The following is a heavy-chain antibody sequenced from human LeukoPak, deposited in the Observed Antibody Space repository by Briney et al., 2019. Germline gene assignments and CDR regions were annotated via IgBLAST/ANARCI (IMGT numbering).Heavy chain of an antibody. CDR2: IRYDGSNK. J-gene: IGHJ4*02. CDR3: ARGGRWELLRNEYGY. CDR1: GFTFISYG. Sequence: PGGSLRLSCAASGFTFISYGMHWVRQAPGKGLEWVAFIRYDGSNKYYADSVKGRFTISRDNSKNTLYLQMKSLRAEDTAVYYCARGGRWELLRNEYGYWGQGTLVTVSS. V-gene: IGHV3-30*02. D-gene: IGHD1-26*01.